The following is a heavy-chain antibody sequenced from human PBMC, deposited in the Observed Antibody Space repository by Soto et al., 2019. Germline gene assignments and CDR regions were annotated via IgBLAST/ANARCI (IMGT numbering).Heavy chain of an antibody. J-gene: IGHJ6*02. Sequence: GGSLRLSCAASGFTLSTHGMNWVRQAPGKGLECVSSISSGSYIYYADSVKGRFAISRDNAKNSLYLQMNSLRAEDTAVYYCAKGPAIVLVPAAMNYYYGMDVCGQGTTVTVSS. CDR1: GFTLSTHG. CDR3: AKGPAIVLVPAAMNYYYGMDV. D-gene: IGHD2-2*01. V-gene: IGHV3-21*01. CDR2: ISSGSYI.